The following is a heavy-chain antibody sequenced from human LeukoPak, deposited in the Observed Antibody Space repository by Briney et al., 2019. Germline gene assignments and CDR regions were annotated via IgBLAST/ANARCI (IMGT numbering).Heavy chain of an antibody. CDR1: GFTFSSYE. CDR2: TSSRGSTI. Sequence: GGSLRLSCAASGFTFSSYEMNWVRQAPGKGLEWVSYTSSRGSTIYYADSVKGRFTISRDNAKNSLYLQMNSLRAEDTAVYYCARGAYTAAGSHPSYYYYYGMDVWGQGTTVSVSS. D-gene: IGHD6-13*01. CDR3: ARGAYTAAGSHPSYYYYYGMDV. V-gene: IGHV3-48*03. J-gene: IGHJ6*02.